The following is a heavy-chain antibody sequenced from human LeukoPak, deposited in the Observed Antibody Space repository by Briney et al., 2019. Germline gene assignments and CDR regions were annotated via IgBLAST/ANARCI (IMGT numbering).Heavy chain of an antibody. J-gene: IGHJ4*02. CDR2: ISTDNGDT. CDR3: AREGLGELTLDY. Sequence: ASVKVSCKASGYTFTSYGISWVRPAPGQGLEWMGWISTDNGDTNYAQKLQGRVTMTTDTSTSTAYMELRSLRSDDTAVYYCAREGLGELTLDYWGQGTLVTVSS. D-gene: IGHD3-16*01. CDR1: GYTFTSYG. V-gene: IGHV1-18*01.